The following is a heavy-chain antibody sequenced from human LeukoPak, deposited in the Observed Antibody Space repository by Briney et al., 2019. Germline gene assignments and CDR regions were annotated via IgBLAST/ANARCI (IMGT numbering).Heavy chain of an antibody. CDR3: ARDRCSSTSCYNTPNWFDP. CDR2: IRYDGSNK. V-gene: IGHV3-30*02. CDR1: GFTFSSYG. J-gene: IGHJ5*02. D-gene: IGHD2-2*02. Sequence: GGSLRLSCAASGFTFSSYGMHWARQAPGKGLEWVAFIRYDGSNKYYADSVKGRFTISRDNSKNTLYLQMNSLRAEDTAVYYCARDRCSSTSCYNTPNWFDPWGQGTLVTVSS.